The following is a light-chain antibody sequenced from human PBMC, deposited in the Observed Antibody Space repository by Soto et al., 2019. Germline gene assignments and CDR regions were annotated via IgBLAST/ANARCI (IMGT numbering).Light chain of an antibody. Sequence: DIQMTQSPSSLSASVGDRVSISCRASQGIERHLAWYQHKPGKVPKLLIYDATTLQSGVTSRFSGSGSGTDFTLTISSLQPEDVATYYCQKYNGAPTTFGKGTKVEIK. CDR1: QGIERH. V-gene: IGKV1-27*01. J-gene: IGKJ1*01. CDR3: QKYNGAPTT. CDR2: DAT.